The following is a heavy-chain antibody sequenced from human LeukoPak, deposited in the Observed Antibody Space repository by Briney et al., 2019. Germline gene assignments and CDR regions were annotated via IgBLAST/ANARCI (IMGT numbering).Heavy chain of an antibody. D-gene: IGHD2-8*01. V-gene: IGHV1-24*01. CDR3: ATRGRYCTNGVCYPSISGFDP. Sequence: ASVKVSCKVSGYTLTELSMHWVRQAPGKGLEWMGGFDPEDGETIYAQKFQGRVTMTEDTSTDTAYMELSSLRSEDTAVYYCATRGRYCTNGVCYPSISGFDPWGRGTLVTVST. CDR1: GYTLTELS. J-gene: IGHJ5*02. CDR2: FDPEDGET.